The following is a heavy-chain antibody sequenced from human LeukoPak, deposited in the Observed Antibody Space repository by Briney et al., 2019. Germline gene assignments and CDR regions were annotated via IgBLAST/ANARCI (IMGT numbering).Heavy chain of an antibody. CDR2: IYDSGRA. CDR1: GGSISSDGYS. CDR3: TTDRGYGRLDI. D-gene: IGHD5-12*01. J-gene: IGHJ4*02. V-gene: IGHV4-30-2*01. Sequence: SETLSLTCAVSGGSISSDGYSWSWIRQPPGKGLEWIGYIYDSGRAFYNASLKSRVTMSVDRSKNQFSLNLHSVTAADTAVYYCTTDRGYGRLDIWGQGALVTVSS.